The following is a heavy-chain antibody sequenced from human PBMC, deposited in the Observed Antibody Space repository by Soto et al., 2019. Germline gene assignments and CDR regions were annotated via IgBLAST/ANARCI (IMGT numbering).Heavy chain of an antibody. Sequence: SETLSLTCAVYGGSFSGYYWSWIRQPPGKGLEWIGEINHSGSTNYNPSLKSRVTISVDTSKNQFSLKLDSVTAADTAVYYCARLGGYYQALDSWGQGTLVTVSS. V-gene: IGHV4-34*01. CDR1: GGSFSGYY. CDR2: INHSGST. CDR3: ARLGGYYQALDS. D-gene: IGHD3-22*01. J-gene: IGHJ4*02.